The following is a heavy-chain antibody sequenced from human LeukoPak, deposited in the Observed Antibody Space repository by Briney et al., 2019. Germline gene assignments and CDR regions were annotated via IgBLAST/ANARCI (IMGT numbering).Heavy chain of an antibody. CDR1: GFSFSTYD. D-gene: IGHD3-9*01. CDR3: GKGSIDWYYFDY. Sequence: PGGSLRLSCAASGFSFSTYDMHWVRQAPGKGLEWVAVISSDGSHKYWADSVKGRFTISRDNSKNTVYLQMNNLTVEDTAVYYCGKGSIDWYYFDYWGQGTLVTVPS. CDR2: ISSDGSHK. J-gene: IGHJ4*02. V-gene: IGHV3-30*18.